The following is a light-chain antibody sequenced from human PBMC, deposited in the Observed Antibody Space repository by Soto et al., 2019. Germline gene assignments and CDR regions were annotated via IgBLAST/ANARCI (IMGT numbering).Light chain of an antibody. CDR3: QQYYSLPLI. J-gene: IGKJ4*01. V-gene: IGKV3D-15*01. Sequence: EIVMTQSPATLSVSPGDRATLSCRASQSVDNDLAWYQQKPGQPPRLLIYDASTRATGIPARFSGSQSGTEFTLTISSLQAEDVALYYCQQYYSLPLIFGGGTKVEIK. CDR2: DAS. CDR1: QSVDND.